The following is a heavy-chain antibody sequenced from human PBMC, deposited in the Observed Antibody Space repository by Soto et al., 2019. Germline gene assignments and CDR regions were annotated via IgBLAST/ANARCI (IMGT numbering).Heavy chain of an antibody. Sequence: QVQLVQSGAEEKKPGASMKVSCKASGYTFTSYAMHWVRQAPGQRLEWMGWINAGNGNTKYSQKFQGRVTITRDTSASTAYMELSSLRSEDTAVYYCARDKGPDAFDIWGQGTMVTVSS. CDR1: GYTFTSYA. CDR2: INAGNGNT. CDR3: ARDKGPDAFDI. V-gene: IGHV1-3*05. J-gene: IGHJ3*02.